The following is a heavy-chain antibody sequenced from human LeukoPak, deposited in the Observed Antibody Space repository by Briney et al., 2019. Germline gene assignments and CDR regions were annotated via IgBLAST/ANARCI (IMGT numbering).Heavy chain of an antibody. CDR1: GYTFTGYY. V-gene: IGHV1-2*02. J-gene: IGHJ4*02. CDR2: INLNSGGT. CDR3: ARGLVGATKRTY. Sequence: ASVKVSCKASGYTFTGYYMHWVRQDPGQGLEWMGWINLNSGGTNYAQKFQGRVTMTRDTSISTAYMELSRLRSDDTAVYYCARGLVGATKRTYWGQGTLVTVSS. D-gene: IGHD1-26*01.